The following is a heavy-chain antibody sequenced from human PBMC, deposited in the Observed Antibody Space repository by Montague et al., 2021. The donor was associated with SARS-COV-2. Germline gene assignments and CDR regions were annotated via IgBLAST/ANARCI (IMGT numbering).Heavy chain of an antibody. Sequence: SLSLSFAASGFPFSHAWMSLVRQAPGKGLEWVGRIKTKTDGGTTDYAAPVKGRFTISRDDSENTLFLQMNSLKTEDTALYYCTTGYTNGRLDYWGQGTLVTVSS. CDR1: GFPFSHAW. CDR3: TTGYTNGRLDY. CDR2: IKTKTDGGTT. J-gene: IGHJ4*02. D-gene: IGHD6-19*01. V-gene: IGHV3-15*01.